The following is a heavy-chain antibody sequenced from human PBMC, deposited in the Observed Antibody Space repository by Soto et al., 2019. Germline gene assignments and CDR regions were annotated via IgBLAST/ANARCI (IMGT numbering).Heavy chain of an antibody. V-gene: IGHV5-51*01. Sequence: GESLKISCKVSGYSFTRFWIGWVRQMPGKGLEWMGLIYPGDSDTRYSPSFQGQVTISADKSINTVYLQWSSLKASDTAMYYCASSGYYDFWSGYLGHWGQGTLVTVSS. D-gene: IGHD3-3*01. CDR3: ASSGYYDFWSGYLGH. J-gene: IGHJ4*02. CDR1: GYSFTRFW. CDR2: IYPGDSDT.